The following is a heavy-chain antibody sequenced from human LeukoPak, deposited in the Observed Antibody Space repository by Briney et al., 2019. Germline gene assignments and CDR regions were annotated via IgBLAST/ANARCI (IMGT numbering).Heavy chain of an antibody. D-gene: IGHD3-10*01. J-gene: IGHJ4*02. CDR2: MNPNSGKT. V-gene: IGHV1-8*01. CDR3: ARDLTIPGERD. CDR1: GYTFTSYD. Sequence: ASVKVSCKASGYTFTSYDINWVRQAPGQGLEWMGWMNPNSGKTGYAQKFQGRVTMTRNTSISTAYMELSSLRSEDTSVYYCARDLTIPGERDWGQGTLVTVSS.